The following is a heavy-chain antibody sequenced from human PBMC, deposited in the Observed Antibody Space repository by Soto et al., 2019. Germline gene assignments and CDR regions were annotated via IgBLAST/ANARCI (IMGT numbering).Heavy chain of an antibody. V-gene: IGHV4-4*07. J-gene: IGHJ2*01. Sequence: QVQLQESGPGLVKTSETLSLTCTVSGVSISPYYWTWIRQPAGKGLEWIGHLYSSGRATYNPALERRVTMSVFWALFSPTLKSVTAADPAVYYCARHFDVNTALDYYYFDLGGRGTLVTVSS. CDR3: ARHFDVNTALDYYYFDL. CDR2: LYSSGRA. CDR1: GVSISPYY. D-gene: IGHD5-18*01.